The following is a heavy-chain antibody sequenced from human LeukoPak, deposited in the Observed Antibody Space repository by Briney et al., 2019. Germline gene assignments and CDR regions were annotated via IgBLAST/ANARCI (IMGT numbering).Heavy chain of an antibody. D-gene: IGHD1-26*01. V-gene: IGHV3-64*01. Sequence: PGRALRLSCAASGFTFSRYAMHWVRPAPGRGLEYVAAISSNGGSTYYVNSVKGRFTISRDNSKNTLYLQMGSLRAEDMAVYYCARGTQEYSGSYYAYWGQGTLVTVSS. CDR3: ARGTQEYSGSYYAY. CDR1: GFTFSRYA. CDR2: ISSNGGST. J-gene: IGHJ4*02.